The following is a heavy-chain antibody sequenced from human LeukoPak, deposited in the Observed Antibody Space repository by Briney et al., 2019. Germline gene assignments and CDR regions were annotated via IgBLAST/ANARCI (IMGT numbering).Heavy chain of an antibody. J-gene: IGHJ6*02. CDR1: GFTFTSYW. CDR2: IKGDESST. V-gene: IGHV3-74*01. CDR3: ARGIKTCSGVDV. Sequence: GGSLRLSCAASGFTFTSYWIHWVREAPGRGLVWVSRIKGDESSTNYADSVKGRFTISRDNAKNTVYLHMHSLRVEDAAVYYFARGIKTCSGVDVWGQGTTVTVSS. D-gene: IGHD2-15*01.